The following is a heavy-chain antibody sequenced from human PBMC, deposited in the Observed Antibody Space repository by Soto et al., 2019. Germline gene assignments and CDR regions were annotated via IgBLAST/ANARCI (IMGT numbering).Heavy chain of an antibody. CDR3: ARRGPYSSSPLSNAFAI. CDR2: TSVYNGNT. Sequence: ASVKVSCKASGYTFTSYGIRWVRQAPGQGFEWMGWTSVYNGNTNYAQKLQGRVTMTTDTSTNTAYMDLRGLRSDDTAVYYCARRGPYSSSPLSNAFAIWGQGTMVTVSS. CDR1: GYTFTSYG. V-gene: IGHV1-18*01. D-gene: IGHD6-6*01. J-gene: IGHJ3*02.